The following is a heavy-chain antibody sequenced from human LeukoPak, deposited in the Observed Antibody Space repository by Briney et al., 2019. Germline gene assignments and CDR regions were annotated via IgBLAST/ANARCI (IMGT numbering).Heavy chain of an antibody. CDR1: GFTFSSYG. CDR2: IRYDGSNK. Sequence: GGSLRLSCAASGFTFSSYGMHWVRQAPGKGLEWVAFIRYDGSNKYYADSVKGRFTISRDNSKNTLYLQMNSLRAEDTAVYYCARKDRYYDVLTGYNSYYYYMDVWGKGTTVTISS. D-gene: IGHD3-9*01. CDR3: ARKDRYYDVLTGYNSYYYYMDV. J-gene: IGHJ6*03. V-gene: IGHV3-30*02.